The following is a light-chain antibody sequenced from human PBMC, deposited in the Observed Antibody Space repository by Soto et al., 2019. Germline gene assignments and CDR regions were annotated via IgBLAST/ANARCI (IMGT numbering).Light chain of an antibody. CDR1: SSDVGGYNY. V-gene: IGLV2-11*01. J-gene: IGLJ1*01. CDR2: DVS. Sequence: QSALTQPRSVSGSPGQSVTISCTGTSSDVGGYNYVSWYQQHPGKAPKLMIYDVSKRPSGVPDRFSGSKSGNTASLTISGLKAEDEADYYCCSYAGSYSDVFGTGTKV. CDR3: CSYAGSYSDV.